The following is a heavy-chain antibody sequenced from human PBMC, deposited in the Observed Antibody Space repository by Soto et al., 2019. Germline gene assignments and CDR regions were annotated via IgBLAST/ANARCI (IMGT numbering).Heavy chain of an antibody. CDR3: ARDLSVVVVAAMGY. CDR2: IWYDGSNK. D-gene: IGHD2-15*01. Sequence: QVQLVESGGGVVQPGRSLRLSCAASGFTFSSYGMHWVRQAPGKGLEWVAVIWYDGSNKYYADSVKGRFTISRDNSKNTLYLQMNSMRAVDTAVDYCARDLSVVVVAAMGYWGQGTLVTVSS. J-gene: IGHJ4*02. CDR1: GFTFSSYG. V-gene: IGHV3-33*01.